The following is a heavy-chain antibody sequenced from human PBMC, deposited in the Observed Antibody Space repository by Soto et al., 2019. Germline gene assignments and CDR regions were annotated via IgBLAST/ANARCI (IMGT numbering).Heavy chain of an antibody. CDR2: IYYSGST. D-gene: IGHD3-16*01. Sequence: SETLSLTXTVSGGSISSYYWSWIRQPPGKGLEWIGYIYYSGSTNYNPSLKSRVTISVDTSKNQFSLKLSSVTAADTAVYYCARVYDRNWFDPWGQGTLVTVSS. J-gene: IGHJ5*02. CDR1: GGSISSYY. CDR3: ARVYDRNWFDP. V-gene: IGHV4-59*01.